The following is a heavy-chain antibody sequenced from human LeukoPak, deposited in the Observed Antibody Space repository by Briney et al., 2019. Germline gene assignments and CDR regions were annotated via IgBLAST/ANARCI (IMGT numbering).Heavy chain of an antibody. D-gene: IGHD6-19*01. J-gene: IGHJ4*02. CDR3: ARSGWYDDFDY. V-gene: IGHV3-48*01. CDR1: GFNFNMWS. CDR2: LSRSTTII. Sequence: GGSLRLSCAASGFNFNMWSMNWVRQAPGKGLEWISYLSRSTTIIYYADSVKGRFTISRDNAKNSLYLQMNSLRAEDTAMYYCARSGWYDDFDYLGQGTLVTVSS.